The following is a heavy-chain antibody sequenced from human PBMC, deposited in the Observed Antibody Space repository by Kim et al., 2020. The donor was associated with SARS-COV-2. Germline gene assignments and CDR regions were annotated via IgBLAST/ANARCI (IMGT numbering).Heavy chain of an antibody. CDR1: GYTFTGFY. J-gene: IGHJ6*01. Sequence: ASVKVSCKASGYTFTGFYMNWVRQAPGQGLEWMGWINPNSGATNYAQKLQDRITLTRDTSISTAYMELKRLTSDDTAVYYCAREQGGFDVLPEGMDV. V-gene: IGHV1-2*02. CDR3: AREQGGFDVLPEGMDV. CDR2: INPNSGAT. D-gene: IGHD3-9*01.